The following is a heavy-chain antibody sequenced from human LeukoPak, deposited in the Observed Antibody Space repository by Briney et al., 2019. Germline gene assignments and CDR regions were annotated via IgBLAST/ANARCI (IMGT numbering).Heavy chain of an antibody. CDR2: IIPIFGTA. Sequence: ASVKVSCKASGGTFSSYAISWVRQSPGQGLEWMGGIIPIFGTANYAQKFQGRVTITTDESTSTAYMELSSLRSEDTAVYYCAREREYCSSTSCYQFDYWGQGTLVTVSS. CDR1: GGTFSSYA. CDR3: AREREYCSSTSCYQFDY. D-gene: IGHD2-2*01. V-gene: IGHV1-69*05. J-gene: IGHJ4*02.